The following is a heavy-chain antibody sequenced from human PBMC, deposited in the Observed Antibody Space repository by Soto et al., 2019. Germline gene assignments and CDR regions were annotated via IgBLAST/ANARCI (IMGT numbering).Heavy chain of an antibody. CDR1: GGSISSYY. CDR2: IYYSGST. J-gene: IGHJ4*02. Sequence: PSETLSLTCTVSGGSISSYYWSWIRQPPGKGLEWIGYIYYSGSTNYNPSLKSRVTISVDTSKNQFSLKLSSVTAADTAVYYCARGVYYDFWSGYKSPYFDYWGQGTLVTVSS. CDR3: ARGVYYDFWSGYKSPYFDY. V-gene: IGHV4-59*01. D-gene: IGHD3-3*01.